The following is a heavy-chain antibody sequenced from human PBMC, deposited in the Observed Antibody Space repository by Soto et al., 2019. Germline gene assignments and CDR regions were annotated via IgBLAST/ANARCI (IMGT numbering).Heavy chain of an antibody. Sequence: SETLSPKGAVSTGSTSSSNWWSWVRQPPGKGLEWIGELYHSGSTNYNPSLKSRVTISVDKSKNQFSLKLSSVTAADTAVYYCARERCGGDCYSVDDFDYWGQGTLVTVSS. J-gene: IGHJ4*02. D-gene: IGHD2-21*02. CDR3: ARERCGGDCYSVDDFDY. V-gene: IGHV4-4*02. CDR2: LYHSGST. CDR1: TGSTSSSNW.